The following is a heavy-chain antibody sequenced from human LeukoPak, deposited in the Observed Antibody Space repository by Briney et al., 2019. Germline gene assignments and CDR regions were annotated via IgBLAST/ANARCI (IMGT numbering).Heavy chain of an antibody. D-gene: IGHD6-13*01. Sequence: SVKVSCKASVCTFSSYAISWVRQAPGQGLEWMERINTNIGIANYAQKFQGRVTITDDKSTTTAYQELSSLRSDATAVYYCAREPAGTVWDYWGQGTLATVSS. V-gene: IGHV1-69*04. J-gene: IGHJ4*02. CDR2: INTNIGIA. CDR1: VCTFSSYA. CDR3: AREPAGTVWDY.